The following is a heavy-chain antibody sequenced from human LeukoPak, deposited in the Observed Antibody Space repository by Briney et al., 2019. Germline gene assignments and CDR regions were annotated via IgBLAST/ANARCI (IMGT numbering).Heavy chain of an antibody. J-gene: IGHJ4*02. CDR1: GGSISSYY. D-gene: IGHD3-3*01. Sequence: SETLSLTCTVSGGSISSYYWSWIRQPAGKGLEWIGRIYTSGSTNYNPSLKSRVTMSVDTSKNQFSLKLSSVTAADTAVYYCARGDFWSGYYSIDYWGQGTLVTVSS. V-gene: IGHV4-4*07. CDR2: IYTSGST. CDR3: ARGDFWSGYYSIDY.